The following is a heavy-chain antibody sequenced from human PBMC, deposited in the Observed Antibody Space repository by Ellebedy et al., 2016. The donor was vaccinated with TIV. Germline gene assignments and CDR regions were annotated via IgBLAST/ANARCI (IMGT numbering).Heavy chain of an antibody. CDR3: ARHGERRYSYGYDYYGMDV. Sequence: MPSETLSLTCTVSVCSISSYYWSWIRQPPGKGLEWTGYIYYSGSTNYNPSLKSRVTISVDTSKNQFSLKLSSVTAADTAIYYCARHGERRYSYGYDYYGMDVWGRGTLVTVSS. CDR2: IYYSGST. CDR1: VCSISSYY. D-gene: IGHD5-18*01. J-gene: IGHJ6*02. V-gene: IGHV4-59*08.